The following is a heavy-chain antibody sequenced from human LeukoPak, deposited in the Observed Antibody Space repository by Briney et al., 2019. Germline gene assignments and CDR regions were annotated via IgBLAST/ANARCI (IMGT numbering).Heavy chain of an antibody. V-gene: IGHV4-39*07. J-gene: IGHJ4*02. CDR2: IYYSGDT. CDR1: GGSISSRSYY. Sequence: SETLSLTCTVSGGSISSRSYYWGWLRRPPGKGLEWIGSIYYSGDTYNNPPLKSRVTISVDTAKSQFSLRLASMTAADTAVYYCARDVAGNTFDYWGQGTLVTVSS. CDR3: ARDVAGNTFDY. D-gene: IGHD5-12*01.